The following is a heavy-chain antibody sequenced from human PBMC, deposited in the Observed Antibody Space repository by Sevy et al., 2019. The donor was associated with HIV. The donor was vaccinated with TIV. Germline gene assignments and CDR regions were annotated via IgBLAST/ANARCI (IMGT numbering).Heavy chain of an antibody. V-gene: IGHV3-74*01. CDR3: ARDGAYYYDSSGYYYYYGMDV. J-gene: IGHJ6*02. Sequence: GGSLRLSCAASGFTFSSYWMHWVRQAPGKGLVWVSRINSDGSSTSYADSVKGRFTNSRDNAKKTLYLQMNSLRAEDTAVYYCARDGAYYYDSSGYYYYYGMDVWGQGTTVTVSS. D-gene: IGHD3-22*01. CDR2: INSDGSST. CDR1: GFTFSSYW.